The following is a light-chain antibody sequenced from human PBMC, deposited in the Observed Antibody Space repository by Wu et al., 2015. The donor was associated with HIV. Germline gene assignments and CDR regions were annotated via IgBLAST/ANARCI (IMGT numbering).Light chain of an antibody. CDR2: DAS. V-gene: IGKV3-11*01. CDR1: RSVSSA. CDR3: QQRSNWPRT. Sequence: EIVLTQSPAALSISPGERATLSCRASRSVSSAVAWYQQKPGQAPRLLIYDASNRATGIPARFTGGGSGTDYSLTISSLEPEDFAVYYCQQRSNWPRTFGQGTKLEIK. J-gene: IGKJ2*01.